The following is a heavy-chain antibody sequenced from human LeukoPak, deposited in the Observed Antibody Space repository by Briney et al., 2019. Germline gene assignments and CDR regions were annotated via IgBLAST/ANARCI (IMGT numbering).Heavy chain of an antibody. CDR2: IYHSGST. CDR1: GYSISSGYY. Sequence: RASETLSLTCTVSGYSISSGYYWGWIRQPPGKGLEWIGSIYHSGSTYYNPSPKSRVTISVDTSKNQFSLKLSSVTAADTAVYYCARFGLRSFYFDYWGQGTLVTVSS. CDR3: ARFGLRSFYFDY. D-gene: IGHD3/OR15-3a*01. V-gene: IGHV4-38-2*02. J-gene: IGHJ4*02.